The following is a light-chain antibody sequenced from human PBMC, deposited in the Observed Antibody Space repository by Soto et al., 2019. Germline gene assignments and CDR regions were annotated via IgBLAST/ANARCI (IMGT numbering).Light chain of an antibody. J-gene: IGLJ2*01. CDR2: EVS. CDR3: SSYVGSTIREV. Sequence: QSALTQPPSASGSPGQSVTISCTGTSSDVGGYNYVSWYQQHPGKAPKLMIYEVSKRPSGVPDRFSGSKSGNTASLTVSGRQAEDEADYYSSSYVGSTIREVFGGGTKLTVL. CDR1: SSDVGGYNY. V-gene: IGLV2-8*01.